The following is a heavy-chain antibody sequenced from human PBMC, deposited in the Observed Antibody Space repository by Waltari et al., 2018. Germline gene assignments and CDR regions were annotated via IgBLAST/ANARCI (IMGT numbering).Heavy chain of an antibody. V-gene: IGHV1-18*04. CDR1: GYTFTTYS. CDR2: ISAYNGNT. Sequence: QVQLVQSESKVRKAGASVKVSCKASGYTFTTYSISWVRQAPGQGLEWMGWISAYNGNTNYAQKLQGRVTMTTDTSTSTAYMELRSLRSDDTAVYYCARDYYDSSGYFHFDYWGQGTLVTVSS. CDR3: ARDYYDSSGYFHFDY. D-gene: IGHD3-22*01. J-gene: IGHJ4*02.